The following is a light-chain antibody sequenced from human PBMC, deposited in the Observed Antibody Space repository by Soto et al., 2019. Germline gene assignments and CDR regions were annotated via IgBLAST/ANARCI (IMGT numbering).Light chain of an antibody. J-gene: IGLJ2*01. CDR1: SSDVGGYNY. CDR3: CSYTSSSTPVV. Sequence: QSALTQPASVSGSAGKSITISCTGTSSDVGGYNYVCWYQQHPGKAPKLMIYDVSNRPSGVSNRFSGSKSGNTASLTISGLQAEDEADYYCCSYTSSSTPVVFRGGTQLTVL. CDR2: DVS. V-gene: IGLV2-14*03.